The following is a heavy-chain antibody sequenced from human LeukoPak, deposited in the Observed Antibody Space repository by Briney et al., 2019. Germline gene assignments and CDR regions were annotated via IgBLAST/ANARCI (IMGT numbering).Heavy chain of an antibody. Sequence: TSETLSLTCAVYGGSFSGYYWSWIRQPPGKGLEWIGEINHSGSTNYNPSLKSRVTISGDTSKNQFSLKLSSVTAADTAVYYCANSGLLRNPFDYWGQGTLVTVSS. CDR2: INHSGST. D-gene: IGHD4-17*01. CDR3: ANSGLLRNPFDY. V-gene: IGHV4-34*01. J-gene: IGHJ4*02. CDR1: GGSFSGYY.